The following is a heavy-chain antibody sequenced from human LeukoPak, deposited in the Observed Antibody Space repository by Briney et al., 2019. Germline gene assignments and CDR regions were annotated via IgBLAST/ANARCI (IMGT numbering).Heavy chain of an antibody. J-gene: IGHJ4*02. V-gene: IGHV3-74*01. CDR1: GFTFSSYA. CDR3: AKLYQPDY. CDR2: INGDGSNT. D-gene: IGHD3-16*02. Sequence: GGSLRLSCAASGFTFSSYAMSWVRQAPGKGLEWVSRINGDGSNTSYADSVKGRFTISRDNAKNTLNLQMNSLRAEDTAVYYCAKLYQPDYWGQGTLVTVSS.